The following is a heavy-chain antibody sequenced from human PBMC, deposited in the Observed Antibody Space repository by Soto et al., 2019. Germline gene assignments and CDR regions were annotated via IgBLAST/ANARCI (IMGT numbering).Heavy chain of an antibody. CDR2: IYYSGST. CDR1: GCSISSSSYY. D-gene: IGHD3-3*01. V-gene: IGHV4-39*01. J-gene: IGHJ5*02. Sequence: SETLSLTCTVSGCSISSSSYYWGWIRQPPGKGLEWIGSIYYSGSTYYNPSLKSRVTISVDTSKNQFSLRLSSVTAADTAIYYCATRITVFGLLIPPFDPWGQGTQVTVAS. CDR3: ATRITVFGLLIPPFDP.